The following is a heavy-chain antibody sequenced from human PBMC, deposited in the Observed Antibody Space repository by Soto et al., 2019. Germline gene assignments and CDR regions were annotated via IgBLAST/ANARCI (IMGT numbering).Heavy chain of an antibody. CDR2: MNPDGSEQ. V-gene: IGHV3-7*04. Sequence: EVHLVESGGALVQPGGSLRLSCAASGFTFSDYWMTWVRQTPGKGLEGVANMNPDGSEQYYLDSVKGRFTISRDNAKNSLYLQMNNLRGEETAVYYCTRDLSHDCGPWGQGTQVIVSS. CDR3: TRDLSHDCGP. D-gene: IGHD2-21*01. CDR1: GFTFSDYW. J-gene: IGHJ5*02.